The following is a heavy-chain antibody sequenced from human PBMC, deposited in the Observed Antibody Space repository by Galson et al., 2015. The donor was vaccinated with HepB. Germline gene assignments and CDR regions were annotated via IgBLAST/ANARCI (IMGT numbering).Heavy chain of an antibody. Sequence: SAISGDSVSSNHAVWNWIRQSPSRGLEWLGRTYYRSKWYIDYATSVRSRITINPDTSRNQSSLHLSSVTPEDTAVYYCAYGSDVWGKETTVTVSS. J-gene: IGHJ6*04. CDR3: AYGSDV. CDR1: GDSVSSNHAV. V-gene: IGHV6-1*01. CDR2: TYYRSKWYI.